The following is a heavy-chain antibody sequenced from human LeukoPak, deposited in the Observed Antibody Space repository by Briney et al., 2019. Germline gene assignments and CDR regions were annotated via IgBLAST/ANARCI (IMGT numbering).Heavy chain of an antibody. Sequence: AGGSLRPARAASGFTVSSYEINSARQAGGNWLGCQAYISSRSSNIYYTQSVKGRFTISRDNAKNSLYLKMNSLRDEDTAVYYCARDSPRTYGDYTDYYYGMDVWGQGTTVTVSS. V-gene: IGHV3-48*03. CDR2: ISSRSSNI. CDR1: GFTVSSYE. J-gene: IGHJ6*02. CDR3: ARDSPRTYGDYTDYYYGMDV. D-gene: IGHD4-17*01.